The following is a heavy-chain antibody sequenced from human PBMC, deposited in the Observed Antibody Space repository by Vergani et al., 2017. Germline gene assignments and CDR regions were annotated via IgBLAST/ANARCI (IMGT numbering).Heavy chain of an antibody. CDR2: IDWDNTK. J-gene: IGHJ5*02. D-gene: IGHD2-2*01. CDR1: GFSLSSGGMR. V-gene: IGHV2-70*04. CDR3: AGTAVSTIARHSNSYWFDI. Sequence: QVTLKESGPALVKPTQTLTLTCSLSGFSLSSGGMRVSWIRQPPGKALEWLARIDWDNTKVYSSSLKSRLFISKDISKNEVVLTMTNMDPVDPATYFCAGTAVSTIARHSNSYWFDIWGQGILVTVSS.